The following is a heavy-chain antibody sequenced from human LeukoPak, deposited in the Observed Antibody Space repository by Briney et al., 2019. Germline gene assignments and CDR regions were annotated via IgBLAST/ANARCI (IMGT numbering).Heavy chain of an antibody. Sequence: GASVKVSCKASGYTFIGYHMHWVRQAPGQGLEWMGRINPNSGTTNYAQKFQGRVTMTRDTSISTAYMELNSLRSDDTAVYYCARRYYYDSSAYTVDYWGQGTLVTVSS. CDR1: GYTFIGYH. V-gene: IGHV1-2*06. J-gene: IGHJ4*02. CDR3: ARRYYYDSSAYTVDY. CDR2: INPNSGTT. D-gene: IGHD3-22*01.